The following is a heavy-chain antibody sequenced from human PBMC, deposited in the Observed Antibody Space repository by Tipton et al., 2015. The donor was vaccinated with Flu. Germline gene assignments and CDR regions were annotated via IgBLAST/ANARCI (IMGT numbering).Heavy chain of an antibody. J-gene: IGHJ4*02. Sequence: TLSLTCTVSGGSISSSSYYWGWIRQPPGKGLDWVGIIYYSGRTYYNPSLNCRVTISVDTSKNQFSLKLSPVTAADTAVYYCARGRGYYYDFDYWGQGTLVTVSS. CDR1: GGSISSSSYY. D-gene: IGHD3-22*01. CDR3: ARGRGYYYDFDY. V-gene: IGHV4-39*01. CDR2: IYYSGRT.